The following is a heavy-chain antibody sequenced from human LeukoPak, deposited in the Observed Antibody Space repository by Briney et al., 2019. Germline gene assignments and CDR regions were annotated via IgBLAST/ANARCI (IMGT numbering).Heavy chain of an antibody. D-gene: IGHD6-19*01. CDR2: ISGSGGST. Sequence: GGSLRLSCAASGFTYSSYAMSWVRQAPGKGLEWVSAISGSGGSTYYADSVKGRFTISRDNSKNTLYLQMNSLRAEDTAVYYCAKDLEEAVAGTWDYWGQGTLVTVSS. V-gene: IGHV3-23*01. CDR1: GFTYSSYA. CDR3: AKDLEEAVAGTWDY. J-gene: IGHJ4*02.